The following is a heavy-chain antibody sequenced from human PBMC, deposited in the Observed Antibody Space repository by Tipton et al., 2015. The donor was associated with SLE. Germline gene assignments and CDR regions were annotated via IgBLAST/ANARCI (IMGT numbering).Heavy chain of an antibody. V-gene: IGHV3-7*04. Sequence: SLRLSCAASGFTFSNYWMSWVRQSPGKGLEWVASIKQDGSEQYYVDSMKGRFTISKDNAKNSLYLQMNSLRVEDTAVYYCARGSGFDNWGQGTLVTVSS. CDR3: ARGSGFDN. CDR2: IKQDGSEQ. J-gene: IGHJ4*02. D-gene: IGHD2-15*01. CDR1: GFTFSNYW.